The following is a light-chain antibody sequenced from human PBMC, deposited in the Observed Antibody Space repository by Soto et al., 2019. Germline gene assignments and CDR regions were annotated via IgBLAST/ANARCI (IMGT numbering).Light chain of an antibody. CDR3: SSYTSSSTLV. V-gene: IGLV2-14*01. CDR1: SSDVGGYNY. Sequence: QSALTQPASVSGSPGQSITISRTGTSSDVGGYNYVSWYQQHPGKAPKLMIYEVSNRPSGVSNRFSGSKSGNTASLTISGLQAEDEADYYCSSYTSSSTLVFGARAKVTVL. CDR2: EVS. J-gene: IGLJ1*01.